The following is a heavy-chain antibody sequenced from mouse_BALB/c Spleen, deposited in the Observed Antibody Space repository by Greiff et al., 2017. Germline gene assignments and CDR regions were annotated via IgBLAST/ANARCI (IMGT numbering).Heavy chain of an antibody. V-gene: IGHV2-2*02. CDR1: GFSLTSYG. CDR2: IWSGGST. D-gene: IGHD2-3*01. Sequence: QVQLQQSGPGLVQPSQSLSITCTVSGFSLTSYGVHWVRQSPGKGLEWLGVIWSGGSTDYNAAFISRLSISKDNSKCQVFFKMNSLQANDTAIYYCSSYDCYFSWFAYWGQGTLVTVSA. CDR3: SSYDCYFSWFAY. J-gene: IGHJ3*01.